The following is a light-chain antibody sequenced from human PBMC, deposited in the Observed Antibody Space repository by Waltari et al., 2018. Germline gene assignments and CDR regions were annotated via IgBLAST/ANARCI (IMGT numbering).Light chain of an antibody. CDR2: AAS. CDR1: QAVVNNS. J-gene: IGKJ1*01. CDR3: QQSGSFPWT. Sequence: EIVLTQSHGTLSLSPGETATPPCRASQAVVNNSLAWYQQKPGQAPRVLIFAASTRAPGIPDRFSGSGSGTDFTLTLSRLEAEDFAVYYCQQSGSFPWTFGQGTKVEIK. V-gene: IGKV3-20*01.